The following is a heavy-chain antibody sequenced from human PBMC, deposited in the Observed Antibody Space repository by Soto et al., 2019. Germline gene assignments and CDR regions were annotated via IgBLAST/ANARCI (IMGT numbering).Heavy chain of an antibody. V-gene: IGHV4-31*03. D-gene: IGHD2-21*01. CDR2: IYYSGST. Sequence: QVQLQESGPGLVKPSQTLSLTCTVSGGSISSGGYYWSWIRQHPGKGLEGIGYIYYSGSTYYNPSLRRRVTISVDTSRNQFSLKLSSVSAADTVVYYWASVMGCGAMDVWGQGTTVTVSS. J-gene: IGHJ6*02. CDR3: ASVMGCGAMDV. CDR1: GGSISSGGYY.